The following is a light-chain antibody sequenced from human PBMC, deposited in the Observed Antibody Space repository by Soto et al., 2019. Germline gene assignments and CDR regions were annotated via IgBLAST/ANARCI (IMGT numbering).Light chain of an antibody. J-gene: IGKJ4*01. CDR2: DAS. V-gene: IGKV1-33*01. CDR1: QDISNY. CDR3: QQYDNLLALT. Sequence: DIQMTQSPSSLSASVGDRVTITCQASQDISNYLNWYQQKPGKAPKLLIYDASNLETGVPSRFSGSGSGTDFTFTISSLXPEDIATYYCQQYDNLLALTFGGGTKVDTK.